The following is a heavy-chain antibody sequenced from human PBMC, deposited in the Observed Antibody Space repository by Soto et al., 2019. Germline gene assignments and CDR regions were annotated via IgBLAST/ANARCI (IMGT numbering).Heavy chain of an antibody. V-gene: IGHV3-13*04. Sequence: GGSLRLSCGASGFTFSSYDMHWVRQATGKGLEWVSGIGTAGDTYYVDSVKGRFTISRDNAKNSLYLQMNSLRAEDTAVYYCARGPGGYCSTGSCPFDYWGQGILVTVSS. D-gene: IGHD2-15*01. J-gene: IGHJ4*02. CDR2: IGTAGDT. CDR1: GFTFSSYD. CDR3: ARGPGGYCSTGSCPFDY.